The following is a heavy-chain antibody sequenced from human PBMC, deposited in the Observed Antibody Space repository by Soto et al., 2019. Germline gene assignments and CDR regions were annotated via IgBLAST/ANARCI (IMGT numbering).Heavy chain of an antibody. Sequence: SLTLRLPCVVDGGSFSGYYWSWIRQPPGKGLEWIGEINHSGCTNYNPSLNSRVTISVDTSKNQFSLELSSVTAADTAVYYSASSAPQYRSHGICYSGRDYWGQGPLITVS. D-gene: IGHD2-15*01. CDR2: INHSGCT. CDR1: GGSFSGYY. V-gene: IGHV4-34*01. J-gene: IGHJ4*02. CDR3: ASSAPQYRSHGICYSGRDY.